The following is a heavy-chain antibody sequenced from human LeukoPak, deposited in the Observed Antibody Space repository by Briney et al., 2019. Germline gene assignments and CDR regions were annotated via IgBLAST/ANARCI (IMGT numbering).Heavy chain of an antibody. CDR1: GYTFTGYY. J-gene: IGHJ4*02. CDR2: INPNSGGT. D-gene: IGHD6-6*01. V-gene: IGHV1-2*02. Sequence: ASVKVSCKASGYTFTGYYMHWVRQAPGQGLEWMGWINPNSGGTNYAQKFQGRVSMTRDTSISTAYMELSRLRSDDTAVYYCARARIAAQSVLAYWGQGTLVTVSS. CDR3: ARARIAAQSVLAY.